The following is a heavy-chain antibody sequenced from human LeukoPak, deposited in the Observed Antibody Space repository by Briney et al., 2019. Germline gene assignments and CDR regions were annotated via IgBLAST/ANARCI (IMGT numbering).Heavy chain of an antibody. Sequence: PSETLSLTCTVSGGSISSYYWGWIRQPPGKGLEWIGYIYYSGSTNYDPSLKSRVTISVDTSKNQFSLKLSSVTAADTAVYYCARELTYYYAHYYFDYWGQGTLVTVSS. CDR2: IYYSGST. J-gene: IGHJ4*02. V-gene: IGHV4-59*12. D-gene: IGHD3-10*01. CDR1: GGSISSYY. CDR3: ARELTYYYAHYYFDY.